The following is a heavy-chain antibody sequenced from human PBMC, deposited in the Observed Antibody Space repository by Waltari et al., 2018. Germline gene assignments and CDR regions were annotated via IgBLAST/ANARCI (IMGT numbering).Heavy chain of an antibody. CDR3: ARGYVGAVGPRDY. V-gene: IGHV3-30*03. CDR2: ISFDGNKK. J-gene: IGHJ4*02. CDR1: GFTFSTYG. D-gene: IGHD6-19*01. Sequence: VQLVESGGGLVQPGGSLRLSCAASGFTFSTYGMHWVRQGPGKGLEWVAVISFDGNKKYYADSVKDRFTISRDSSNNMLYLQMSNLKLEDTAVYHCARGYVGAVGPRDYWGQGVLVTVSS.